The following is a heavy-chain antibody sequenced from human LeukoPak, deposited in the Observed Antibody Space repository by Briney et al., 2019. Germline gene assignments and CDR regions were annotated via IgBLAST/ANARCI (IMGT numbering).Heavy chain of an antibody. V-gene: IGHV4-34*01. CDR2: INHSGST. CDR3: ALNTGSLKYYNYYYMSV. Sequence: SETVSLTCAVYGGSFSGYYWSWIRQPPGKGLEWIGEINHSGSTNYNPSRKRRVTISVNTSKNQFSLKLSSVTAADTAVYYCALNTGSLKYYNYYYMSVCGKGTTVTVSS. CDR1: GGSFSGYY. D-gene: IGHD3-10*01. J-gene: IGHJ6*03.